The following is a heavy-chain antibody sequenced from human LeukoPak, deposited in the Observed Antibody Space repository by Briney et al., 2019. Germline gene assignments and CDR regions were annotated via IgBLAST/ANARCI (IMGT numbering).Heavy chain of an antibody. J-gene: IGHJ6*02. CDR1: GFTFSSYW. V-gene: IGHV3-7*01. Sequence: AGSLRLSCAASGFTFSSYWMSWVRQAPGKGLEWVANIKQVGSEKYYVDSVKGRFTISRDNAKNSLYLQMNSLRAEDTAVYYCARVSQYYYYGMDVWGQGTTVTVSS. CDR3: ARVSQYYYYGMDV. CDR2: IKQVGSEK.